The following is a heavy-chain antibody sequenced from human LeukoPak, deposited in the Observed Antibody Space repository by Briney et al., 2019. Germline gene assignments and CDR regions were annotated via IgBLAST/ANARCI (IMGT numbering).Heavy chain of an antibody. V-gene: IGHV1-69*04. CDR3: ARSGLGVVALFDY. D-gene: IGHD2-15*01. Sequence: SVTVSCTASGGTFSSYDISWVRQAPGQGLEWMGRIFPILGIANFGQKCQGRVTNTANKSKSTAYIEQSNLRTEDTAVYYCARSGLGVVALFDYWGQGTLVTVSS. CDR2: IFPILGIA. CDR1: GGTFSSYD. J-gene: IGHJ4*02.